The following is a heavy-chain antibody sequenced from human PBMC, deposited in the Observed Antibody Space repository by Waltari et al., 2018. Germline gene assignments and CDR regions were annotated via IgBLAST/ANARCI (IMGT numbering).Heavy chain of an antibody. Sequence: EVQLVESGGGLVQPGGSLRLSCAASGFTFSDHYMDWVRQAPGTGLEWVGRTRNKANSYTTEYAASVKGRFTISRDDSKNSLYLQMNSLKTEDTAVYYCARDSGYSSLFDYWGQGTLVTVSS. CDR3: ARDSGYSSLFDY. J-gene: IGHJ4*02. D-gene: IGHD6-13*01. V-gene: IGHV3-72*01. CDR1: GFTFSDHY. CDR2: TRNKANSYTT.